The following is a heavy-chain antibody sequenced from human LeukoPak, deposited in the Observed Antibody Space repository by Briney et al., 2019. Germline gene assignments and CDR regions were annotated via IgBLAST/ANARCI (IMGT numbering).Heavy chain of an antibody. CDR1: GFTFSSYG. CDR3: AKDPSSLGYSNWFDP. CDR2: ISGSGGST. Sequence: PGGSLRLSCAASGFTFSSYGMSWVRQAPGKGLEWVSAISGSGGSTYYADSVKGRFTISRDNSKNTLYLQMNSLRAEDTAVYYCAKDPSSLGYSNWFDPWGQGTLVTVSS. D-gene: IGHD2-15*01. V-gene: IGHV3-23*01. J-gene: IGHJ5*02.